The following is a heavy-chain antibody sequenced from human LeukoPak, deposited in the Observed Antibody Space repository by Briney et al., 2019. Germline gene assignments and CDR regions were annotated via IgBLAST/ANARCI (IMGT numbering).Heavy chain of an antibody. D-gene: IGHD6-13*01. CDR3: AAIAAAGTE. Sequence: PSETLSLTCTVSGGSISGYYWSWIRQPPGKGLEWIGYIYYSGSTNYNPSLKSRVTISVDASKNQFSLKLSSVTAADTAVYYCAAIAAAGTEWGQGTLVTVSS. J-gene: IGHJ4*02. CDR2: IYYSGST. V-gene: IGHV4-59*01. CDR1: GGSISGYY.